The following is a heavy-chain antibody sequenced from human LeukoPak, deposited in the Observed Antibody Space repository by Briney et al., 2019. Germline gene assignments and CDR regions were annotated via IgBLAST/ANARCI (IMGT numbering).Heavy chain of an antibody. V-gene: IGHV3-30-3*01. Sequence: GGSLRLPCAASGFTFSSYAMHWVRQAPGKGLEWVAVISYDGSNKYYADSVKGRFTISRDNSKNTLYLQMNSLRAEDTAVYYCAYNSDSSGYYAPLFDYWGQGTLVTVSS. D-gene: IGHD3-22*01. CDR1: GFTFSSYA. CDR3: AYNSDSSGYYAPLFDY. J-gene: IGHJ4*02. CDR2: ISYDGSNK.